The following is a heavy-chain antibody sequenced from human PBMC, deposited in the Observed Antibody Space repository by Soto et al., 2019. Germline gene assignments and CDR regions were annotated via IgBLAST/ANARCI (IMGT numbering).Heavy chain of an antibody. D-gene: IGHD2-2*01. CDR1: GFTFSGSA. J-gene: IGHJ4*02. V-gene: IGHV3-73*01. CDR2: IRSKANSYAT. CDR3: TRPCGPGTSCYDY. Sequence: GGSLRLSCAASGFTFSGSAMHWVRQASGKGLEWVGRIRSKANSYATAYAASVKGRFTISRDDSKNTAYLQMNSLKTEDTAVYYCTRPCGPGTSCYDYWGQGTLVTVSS.